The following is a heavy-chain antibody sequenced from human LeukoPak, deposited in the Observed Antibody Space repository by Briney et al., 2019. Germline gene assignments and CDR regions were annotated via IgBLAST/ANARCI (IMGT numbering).Heavy chain of an antibody. V-gene: IGHV3-7*01. CDR1: GFTFSRYW. J-gene: IGHJ4*02. D-gene: IGHD6-19*01. CDR2: IKQDGSEK. CDR3: ARDSDGSGWYRPYLDY. Sequence: GGSLRLSCVASGFTFSRYWMSWVRQAPGKGLEWVANIKQDGSEKYHVDSVKGRFTISRDNAKNSLYLQMNSLRAEDTAVYYCARDSDGSGWYRPYLDYWGQGILVTVSS.